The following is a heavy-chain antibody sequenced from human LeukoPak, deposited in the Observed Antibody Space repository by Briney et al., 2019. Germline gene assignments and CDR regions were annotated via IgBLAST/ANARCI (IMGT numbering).Heavy chain of an antibody. J-gene: IGHJ4*02. D-gene: IGHD3-22*01. CDR1: GGSISSYY. CDR3: ARAIFSGYPDS. Sequence: PSETLSLTCTVYGGSISSYYWSWIRQPPGKGLEWIGYIYYSGSTNYNPSLKSRVTISLDTSKNQFSLKLSSVTTADTAVYYCARAIFSGYPDSWGQGTLVIVFS. CDR2: IYYSGST. V-gene: IGHV4-59*01.